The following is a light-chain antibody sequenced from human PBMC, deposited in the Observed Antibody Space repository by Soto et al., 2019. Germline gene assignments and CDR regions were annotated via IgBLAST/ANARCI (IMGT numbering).Light chain of an antibody. V-gene: IGLV2-14*01. CDR1: SSDVGGYNY. CDR3: SSYTSSSPPRVV. CDR2: DVS. Sequence: QSVLTQPASVSGSPGQSITISCTGTSSDVGGYNYVSWYQQHPGKAPKLMIYDVSNRPSGVSNRFSGSKSGNTASLTISGLQAEDEADYYCSSYTSSSPPRVVFGGGTKLTVL. J-gene: IGLJ2*01.